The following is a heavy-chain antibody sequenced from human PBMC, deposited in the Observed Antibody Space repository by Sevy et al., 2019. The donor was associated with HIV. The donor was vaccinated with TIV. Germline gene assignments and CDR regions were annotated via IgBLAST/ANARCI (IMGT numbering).Heavy chain of an antibody. V-gene: IGHV1-2*02. CDR1: GYTFTGYY. CDR2: INPKTGGT. J-gene: IGHJ4*02. D-gene: IGHD3-22*01. CDR3: ARMGDYFDTSGYYPLKY. Sequence: KVSSKASGYTFTGYYVHWLRQAPGQGLEWMGWINPKTGGTYFAKKFQDRVTMTTGTSITTAYLELSGLRFDDTAVYYCARMGDYFDTSGYYPLKYWGQGTLVTVSS.